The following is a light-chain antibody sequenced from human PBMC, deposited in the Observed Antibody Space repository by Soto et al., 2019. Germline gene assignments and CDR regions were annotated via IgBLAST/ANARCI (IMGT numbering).Light chain of an antibody. CDR3: SSYTTASTVL. J-gene: IGLJ2*01. V-gene: IGLV2-14*03. CDR2: DVN. Sequence: QSVLTQPASVSGSPGQSNTISCTGTSSDVGAYNFVSWYQQHPAKAPKLIIYDVNTRPSGISPRFSGSKSGNTASLTISGLQAEDEANYYCSSYTTASTVLFGGGTKVTVL. CDR1: SSDVGAYNF.